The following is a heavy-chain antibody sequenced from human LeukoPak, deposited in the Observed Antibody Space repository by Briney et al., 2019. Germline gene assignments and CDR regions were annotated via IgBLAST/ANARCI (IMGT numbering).Heavy chain of an antibody. Sequence: GGSLRLSCAASGFTFSSYSMNWVRQAPGKGLEWVSYISSSSSTIYYADSVKGRFTISRDNAKNSLYLQMNSLRAEDTAVYYCGGYYYDSSPGDWWGQGTLVTVSS. J-gene: IGHJ4*02. D-gene: IGHD3-22*01. CDR2: ISSSSSTI. CDR1: GFTFSSYS. V-gene: IGHV3-48*04. CDR3: GGYYYDSSPGDW.